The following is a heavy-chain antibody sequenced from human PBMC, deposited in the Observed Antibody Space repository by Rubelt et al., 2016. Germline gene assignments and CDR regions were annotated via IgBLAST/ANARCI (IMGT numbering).Heavy chain of an antibody. D-gene: IGHD5/OR15-5a*01. CDR2: INPNSGDT. J-gene: IGHJ4*02. CDR3: YYSVSR. Sequence: QVQLVQSGAEVKKPGASVKVSCKASAYTFTDYYMHWVRQAPGQGLEWMGWINPNSGDTNYAQKFQGRVTMTRKTSISTAYMELSSLRSDDTAVYWCYYSVSRWGQGTLVTVSS. CDR1: AYTFTDYY. V-gene: IGHV1-2*02.